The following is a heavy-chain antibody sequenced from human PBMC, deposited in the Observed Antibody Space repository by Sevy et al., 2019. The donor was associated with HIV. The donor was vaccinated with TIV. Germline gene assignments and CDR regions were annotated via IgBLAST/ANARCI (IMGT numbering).Heavy chain of an antibody. Sequence: GGSLRLSCAASGFTLSSYSMNWVRQAPGKGLEWVSSISSSSSYIYYADSVKGRFTISRDNAKNSLYLQMNSLRAEDTAVYYCARTTVDTATYYYYGMDVWGQGTTVTVSS. V-gene: IGHV3-21*01. D-gene: IGHD5-18*01. CDR3: ARTTVDTATYYYYGMDV. CDR2: ISSSSSYI. CDR1: GFTLSSYS. J-gene: IGHJ6*02.